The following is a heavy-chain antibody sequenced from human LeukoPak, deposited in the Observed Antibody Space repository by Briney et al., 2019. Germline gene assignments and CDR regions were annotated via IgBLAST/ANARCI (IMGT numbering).Heavy chain of an antibody. Sequence: SVKVSCKASGGTFSSYAISWVRQAPGQGLEWMGRIIPIFGIANYAQKFQGRVTITADKSTSTAYMELSSLRSEDTAVYYCASSIGLDYHYYGMDVWGQGTTVTVPS. J-gene: IGHJ6*02. CDR3: ASSIGLDYHYYGMDV. CDR1: GGTFSSYA. CDR2: IIPIFGIA. V-gene: IGHV1-69*04. D-gene: IGHD6-6*01.